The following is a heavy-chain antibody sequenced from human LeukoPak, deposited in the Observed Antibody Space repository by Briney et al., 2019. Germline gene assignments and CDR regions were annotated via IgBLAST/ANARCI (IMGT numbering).Heavy chain of an antibody. CDR1: GGSISSGGYY. CDR3: AREAVPAAKAKAFDI. CDR2: IYHSGST. J-gene: IGHJ3*02. Sequence: SETLSLTCSVSGGSISSGGYYWSWIRQPPGKGLEWIGYIYHSGSTYYNPSLKSRVTISVDRSKNQFSLKLSSVTAADTAVYYCAREAVPAAKAKAFDIWGQGTMVTVSS. V-gene: IGHV4-30-2*01. D-gene: IGHD2-2*01.